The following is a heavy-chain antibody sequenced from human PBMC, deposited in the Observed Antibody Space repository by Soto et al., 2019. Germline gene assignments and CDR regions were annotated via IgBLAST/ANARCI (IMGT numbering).Heavy chain of an antibody. CDR1: GYIFVNYG. J-gene: IGHJ6*02. CDR3: AMVDNYVTPTPQDV. V-gene: IGHV1-18*01. Sequence: QVQLVQSGDEVRKPGSSVKVSCKASGYIFVNYGIAWVRQAPGQGLEWMGWISPYSGNTHYASKVQGRLTMTTDTCTSTAYRDPGRLTSDATAVYYGAMVDNYVTPTPQDVWGQGTTVTVSS. CDR2: ISPYSGNT. D-gene: IGHD3-16*01.